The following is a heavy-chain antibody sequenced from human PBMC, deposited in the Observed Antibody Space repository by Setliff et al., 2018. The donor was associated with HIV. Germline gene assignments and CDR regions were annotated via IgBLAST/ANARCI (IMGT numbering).Heavy chain of an antibody. J-gene: IGHJ4*02. CDR2: ISGGGST. CDR1: GFTVSSNY. V-gene: IGHV3-53*01. Sequence: GGSLRLSCAASGFTVSSNYMSWVRQAPGKGLEWVSLISGGGSTDYADSVKGRFTISRDNSKNTLYLQMNSLRAEDTAVYYCARALAGGWLQYYFDYWGQGTLVTVS. D-gene: IGHD5-12*01. CDR3: ARALAGGWLQYYFDY.